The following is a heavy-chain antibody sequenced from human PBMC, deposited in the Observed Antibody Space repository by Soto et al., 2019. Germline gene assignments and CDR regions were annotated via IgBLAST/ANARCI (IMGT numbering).Heavy chain of an antibody. D-gene: IGHD2-21*01. CDR3: ARNRRIAVEMDV. J-gene: IGHJ6*02. CDR1: GFTFSDYN. V-gene: IGHV3-21*01. CDR2: IASGSNYI. Sequence: PGGSLRLSCVASGFTFSDYNMNWLRQTPGKGLEWVSSIASGSNYIYYADSLKGRSTVSRDNARNSLYLQVDSLRAEDTAVYYCARNRRIAVEMDVWGQGTTVTVSS.